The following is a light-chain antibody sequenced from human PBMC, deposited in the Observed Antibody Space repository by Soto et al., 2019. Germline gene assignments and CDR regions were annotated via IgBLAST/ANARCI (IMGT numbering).Light chain of an antibody. V-gene: IGKV3-20*01. CDR3: QQYGSSPGT. CDR1: QSVSSSY. J-gene: IGKJ1*01. Sequence: EIVLTQSPGTLSLSPGERATLSCRASQSVSSSYLAWYQQKPGQDPRLLIYGASSRATGIPDRCSGSGSGTDFTLTLSRLEPEDFAVYYCQQYGSSPGTFGQGTKVEIK. CDR2: GAS.